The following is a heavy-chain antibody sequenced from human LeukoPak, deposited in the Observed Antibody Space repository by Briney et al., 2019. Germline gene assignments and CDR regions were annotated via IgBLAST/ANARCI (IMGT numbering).Heavy chain of an antibody. J-gene: IGHJ4*02. D-gene: IGHD4-17*01. CDR2: IYHDGNT. CDR1: GYSISSGYY. CDR3: ASGSHDYGDSY. V-gene: IGHV4-38-2*02. Sequence: SENLSLTCSVSGYSISSGYYWGWIRQPPGKGLEWIGNIYHDGNTYYNPSLKSRVTISVDTSKNQFSLKLSSVTAADTAVYYCASGSHDYGDSYWGQGTLVTVSS.